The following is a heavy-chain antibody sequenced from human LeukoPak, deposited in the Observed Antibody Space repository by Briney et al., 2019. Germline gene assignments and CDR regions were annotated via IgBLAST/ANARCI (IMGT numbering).Heavy chain of an antibody. D-gene: IGHD6-6*01. V-gene: IGHV3-23*01. CDR1: GFILSSYA. Sequence: GGSLRLSGAASGFILSSYAMSWVRPAPGRGREWVSTISGSGGSTFYAGSVKGRFTISRDNSKNTLYLQMNSLRAEDTGVYFCAKDHQNQLVPLDYWGQGTLVTVSS. CDR3: AKDHQNQLVPLDY. J-gene: IGHJ4*02. CDR2: ISGSGGST.